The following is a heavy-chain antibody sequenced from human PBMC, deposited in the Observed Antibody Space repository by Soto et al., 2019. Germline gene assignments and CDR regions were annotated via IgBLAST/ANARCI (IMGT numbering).Heavy chain of an antibody. D-gene: IGHD3-22*01. CDR1: GFTFSTHA. CDR3: VKEYFYDTSGYLDD. J-gene: IGHJ4*02. Sequence: GGSLRLSCAASGFTFSTHAMSWVRQAPGKGLEWVSGISGSGGSKDYADSVKGRLTISRDNPNNTLYLQLNRLRAEDTAVYYGVKEYFYDTSGYLDDWGQGTLVTVSS. CDR2: ISGSGGSK. V-gene: IGHV3-23*01.